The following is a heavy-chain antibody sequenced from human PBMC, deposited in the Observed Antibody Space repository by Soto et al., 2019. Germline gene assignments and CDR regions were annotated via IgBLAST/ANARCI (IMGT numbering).Heavy chain of an antibody. J-gene: IGHJ4*02. CDR2: TYHSGNT. CDR1: GASISRGGYS. V-gene: IGHV4-30-2*01. CDR3: VGVPDY. Sequence: SETLSLTCAVSGASISRGGYSWGWLRQPPGKALEGIAYTYHSGNTFYNPTLKSRVTISLHRSKHQFSLKLSSVTAAETTVYYCVGVPDYWGQGSMVSVSS.